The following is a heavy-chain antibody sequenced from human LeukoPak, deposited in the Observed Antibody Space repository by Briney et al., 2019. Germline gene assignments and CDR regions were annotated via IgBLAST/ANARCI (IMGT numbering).Heavy chain of an antibody. Sequence: QPGRSLRLSCAAGGFTFSSYAMHWVRQAPGKGVEWGALVSDDGSNKYCADSVPGRLTISSDNSNNTLYLHIIRLRGEDTAVYFCANAPSEHSNFFDYCGHGTPVTASS. J-gene: IGHJ4*01. CDR3: ANAPSEHSNFFDY. V-gene: IGHV3-30*04. CDR1: GFTFSSYA. D-gene: IGHD1-1*01. CDR2: VSDDGSNK.